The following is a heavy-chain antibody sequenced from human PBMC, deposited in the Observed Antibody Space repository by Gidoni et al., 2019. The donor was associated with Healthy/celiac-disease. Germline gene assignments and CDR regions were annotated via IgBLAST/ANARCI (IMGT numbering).Heavy chain of an antibody. CDR3: ARYTMVRGVERKNDAFDI. D-gene: IGHD3-10*01. Sequence: QVQLVESGGGLVKPGGSLRLSCAASGFTFGDYYTSWIRQAPGKGLEWVSYISSSSSYTNYADSVKGRFTISRDNAKNSLYLQMNSLRAEDTAVYYCARYTMVRGVERKNDAFDIWGQGTMVTVSS. CDR1: GFTFGDYY. J-gene: IGHJ3*02. CDR2: ISSSSSYT. V-gene: IGHV3-11*06.